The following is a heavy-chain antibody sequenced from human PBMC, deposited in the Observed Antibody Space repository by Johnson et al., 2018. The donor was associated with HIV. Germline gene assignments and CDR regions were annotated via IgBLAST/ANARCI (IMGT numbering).Heavy chain of an antibody. V-gene: IGHV3-66*01. J-gene: IGHJ3*02. CDR1: GFTFRDYY. CDR2: IYSGVST. D-gene: IGHD1-26*01. Sequence: VQLVESGGGLVKPGGSLRLTGAASGFTFRDYYINWVRQAPGTGLVWVSVIYSGVSTYYADSLKRRFTISRDNSKNTLYLQMNSLRAEDTAVYYCARDQGGSYYAAFDIWGQGTMVTVSS. CDR3: ARDQGGSYYAAFDI.